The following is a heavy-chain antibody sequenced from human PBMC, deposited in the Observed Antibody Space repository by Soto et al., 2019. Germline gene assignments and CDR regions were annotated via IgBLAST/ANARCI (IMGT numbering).Heavy chain of an antibody. Sequence: PSETPSLTCAVYGGSFSGYYWSWIGQPPGKGLEWIGEINHSGSTYYNPSLKSRVTISVDTSKNQFSLKLSSVTAADTAVYYCARVRGWRAAAANWFDPWGQGTLVTVSS. V-gene: IGHV4-34*01. CDR3: ARVRGWRAAAANWFDP. CDR2: INHSGST. CDR1: GGSFSGYY. D-gene: IGHD6-13*01. J-gene: IGHJ5*02.